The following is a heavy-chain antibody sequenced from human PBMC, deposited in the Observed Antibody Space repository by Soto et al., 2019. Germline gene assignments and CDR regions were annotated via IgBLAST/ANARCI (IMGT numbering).Heavy chain of an antibody. CDR1: GYTFTSYD. Sequence: QVQLVQSGAEVKKPGASVKVSCKASGYTFTSYDINWVRQATGQGLEWMGWMNPNSGNTGYAQKFQGRVTMNRNTSLRTAYMELSSLTSEDTAVSYCASSLDCNYWYYGMDVWVPGTTVTVSS. V-gene: IGHV1-8*01. CDR3: ASSLDCNYWYYGMDV. J-gene: IGHJ6*02. D-gene: IGHD2-21*02. CDR2: MNPNSGNT.